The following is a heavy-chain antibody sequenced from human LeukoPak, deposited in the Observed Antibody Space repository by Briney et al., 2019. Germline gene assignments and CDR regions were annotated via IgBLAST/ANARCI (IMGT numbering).Heavy chain of an antibody. CDR2: IYYSGST. CDR1: GGSISSYY. CDR3: ARGRDGYNLDY. D-gene: IGHD5-24*01. Sequence: SETLSLTCTVSGGSISSYYWSWIRQPAGKGLEWIGYIYYSGSTNYNPSLKSRVTISVDTSKNQFSLKLSSVTAADTAVYYCARGRDGYNLDYWGQGTLVTVSS. J-gene: IGHJ4*02. V-gene: IGHV4-59*01.